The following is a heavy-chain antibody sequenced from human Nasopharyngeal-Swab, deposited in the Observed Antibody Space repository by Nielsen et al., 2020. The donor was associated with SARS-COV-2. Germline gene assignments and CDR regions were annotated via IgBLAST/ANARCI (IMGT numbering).Heavy chain of an antibody. CDR1: GFTFSSYW. CDR3: AKVHKYYYDSSGPPA. V-gene: IGHV3-9*01. CDR2: ISWNSGSR. D-gene: IGHD3-22*01. J-gene: IGHJ4*02. Sequence: SLKISCAASGFTFSSYWMSWVRQAPGKGLEWVSGISWNSGSRGYADSVKGRFTISRDNAKNSLYLQMNSLRAEDTALYYCAKVHKYYYDSSGPPAWGQGTLVTVSS.